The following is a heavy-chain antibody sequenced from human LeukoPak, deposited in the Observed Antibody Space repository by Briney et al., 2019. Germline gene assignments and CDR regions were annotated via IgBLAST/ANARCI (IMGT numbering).Heavy chain of an antibody. Sequence: ASETLSLTCTVSGGSINNYYWSWIRQPAGMGLEWIGRIYSTGSTDYNPSLKSRVAMSVDTSKNQFSLKLTSLTAADTAVYFCARVSESYDSSGYSGNAFDIWGQGIMVTVSS. CDR3: ARVSESYDSSGYSGNAFDI. D-gene: IGHD3-22*01. J-gene: IGHJ3*02. V-gene: IGHV4-4*07. CDR2: IYSTGST. CDR1: GGSINNYY.